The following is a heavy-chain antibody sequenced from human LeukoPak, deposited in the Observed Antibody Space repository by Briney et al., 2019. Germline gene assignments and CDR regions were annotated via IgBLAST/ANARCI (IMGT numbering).Heavy chain of an antibody. CDR3: AKLGPHCGAYCYYYYGMDV. CDR2: ISGSSRTT. CDR1: GFTFSNSA. V-gene: IGHV3-23*01. J-gene: IGHJ6*02. Sequence: GGSLRLSCAASGFTFSNSAMTWVRQAPGKGLEWVSGISGSSRTTYYAESVKGRFTVSRDNSKNTLYLQMNSLRPEDTAVYSCAKLGPHCGAYCYYYYGMDVWGQGTTVTVSS. D-gene: IGHD2-21*02.